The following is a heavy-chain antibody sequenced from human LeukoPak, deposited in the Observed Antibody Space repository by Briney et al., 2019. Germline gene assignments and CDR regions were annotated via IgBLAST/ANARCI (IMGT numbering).Heavy chain of an antibody. CDR3: LSRHQMVRVDY. Sequence: GGSLRLSCAASGFTFSSYGMHWVRQAPGKGLEWVAVISYDGSNKYYADSVKGRFTISRDNSKNTLYLQMNSLRAEDTAVYYCLSRHQMVRVDYWGQGTLVTVSS. J-gene: IGHJ4*02. D-gene: IGHD6-13*01. CDR1: GFTFSSYG. V-gene: IGHV3-30*03. CDR2: ISYDGSNK.